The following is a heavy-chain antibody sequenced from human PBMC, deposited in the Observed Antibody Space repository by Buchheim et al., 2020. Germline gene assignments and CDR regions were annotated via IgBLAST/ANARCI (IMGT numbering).Heavy chain of an antibody. V-gene: IGHV3-30-3*01. J-gene: IGHJ6*02. CDR3: AREGVLSITIFGVVIGYYGMDV. Sequence: QVQLVESGGGVVQPGRSLRLSCAASGFTFSSYAMHWVRQAPGKRLEWVAVISYDGSNKYYADSVKGRFTISRDNSKNTLYLQMNSLRAEDTAVYYCAREGVLSITIFGVVIGYYGMDVWGQGTT. D-gene: IGHD3-3*01. CDR2: ISYDGSNK. CDR1: GFTFSSYA.